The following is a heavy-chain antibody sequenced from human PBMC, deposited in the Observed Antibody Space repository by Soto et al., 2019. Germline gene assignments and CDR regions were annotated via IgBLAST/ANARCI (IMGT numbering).Heavy chain of an antibody. CDR2: ISGSGGST. CDR1: GFTFSTYA. Sequence: GGSLRLSCVVSGFTFSTYAMTWVRQAPGKGLEWVSGISGSGGSTYYADSVKGRFTISRDNSKNTLYLQMNSLRAEDTAVYFCSNVSAYDILTGYPDFDDWGQGTLVTVSS. D-gene: IGHD3-9*01. J-gene: IGHJ4*02. V-gene: IGHV3-23*01. CDR3: SNVSAYDILTGYPDFDD.